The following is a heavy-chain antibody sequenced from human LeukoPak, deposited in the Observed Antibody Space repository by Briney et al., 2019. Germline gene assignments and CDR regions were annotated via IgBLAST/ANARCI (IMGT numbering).Heavy chain of an antibody. V-gene: IGHV4-39*01. J-gene: IGHJ6*02. CDR3: ARHGLVTPHRYYYYGMDV. D-gene: IGHD3/OR15-3a*01. CDR2: IYYSGST. Sequence: PSETLSLTCTVSGCTFSSRNYYWGRIPQPPGQELEWSVSIYYSGSTYYNPTLKSRVTISVGTSKNQFALRLSSVTAADTAVDYCARHGLVTPHRYYYYGMDVWGQGTTVTVSS. CDR1: GCTFSSRNYY.